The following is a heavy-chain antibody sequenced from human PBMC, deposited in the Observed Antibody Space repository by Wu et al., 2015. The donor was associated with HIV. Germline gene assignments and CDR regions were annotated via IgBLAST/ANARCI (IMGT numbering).Heavy chain of an antibody. CDR2: ISAYNGNT. V-gene: IGHV1-18*04. J-gene: IGHJ5*02. CDR3: ARVGYDFWSGYYSLDP. D-gene: IGHD3-3*01. CDR1: GYTFTGYY. Sequence: QVQLVQSGAEVKKPGASVKVSCKASGYTFTGYYMHWVRQAPGQGLEWMGWISAYNGNTNYAQKLQGRVTMTTDTSTSTAYMELRSLRSDDTAVYYCARVGYDFWSGYYSLDPWGQGTLVTVSS.